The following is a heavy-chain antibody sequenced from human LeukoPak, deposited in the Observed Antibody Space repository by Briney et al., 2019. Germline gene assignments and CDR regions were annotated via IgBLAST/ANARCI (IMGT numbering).Heavy chain of an antibody. CDR1: GYTFTSYA. Sequence: GASVTVSCKASGYTFTSYAMHWVRQAPGQRLEWMGWINAGNGNTKYSQKFQGRVTITRDTSASTAYMELSSLRSEDTAVYYCARGGSQYSCDFDYWGQGTLVTVSS. D-gene: IGHD6-19*01. J-gene: IGHJ4*02. V-gene: IGHV1-3*01. CDR3: ARGGSQYSCDFDY. CDR2: INAGNGNT.